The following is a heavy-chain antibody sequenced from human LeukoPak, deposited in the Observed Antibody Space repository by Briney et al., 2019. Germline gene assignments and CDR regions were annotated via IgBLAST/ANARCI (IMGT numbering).Heavy chain of an antibody. J-gene: IGHJ6*03. CDR2: MNPNSGNT. Sequence: ASVKVSCKASGYTFTSYDINWVRQATGQGLEWMGWMNPNSGNTGYAQKFQGRVTMTRNTSISTAYMELSSLRSEDTAVYYCARGGAAAGTSIDYYYYYMDVWGKGTTVTISS. CDR3: ARGGAAAGTSIDYYYYYMDV. CDR1: GYTFTSYD. V-gene: IGHV1-8*01. D-gene: IGHD6-13*01.